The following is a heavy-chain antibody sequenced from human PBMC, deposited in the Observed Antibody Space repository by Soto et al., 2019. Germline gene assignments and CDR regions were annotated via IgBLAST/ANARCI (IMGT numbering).Heavy chain of an antibody. CDR3: ARDRIAGSGSCDN. V-gene: IGHV3-74*01. CDR2: IKTDGSSP. Sequence: PVGSLRLSCAASGFTFSDYYMSWVRQAPGRGLVWVSRIKTDGSSPNYADSVEGRFTISSDNAKNTLYLQMNSLRVEDTAVYYCARDRIAGSGSCDNWGQGTLVTVSS. D-gene: IGHD3-10*01. CDR1: GFTFSDYY. J-gene: IGHJ4*02.